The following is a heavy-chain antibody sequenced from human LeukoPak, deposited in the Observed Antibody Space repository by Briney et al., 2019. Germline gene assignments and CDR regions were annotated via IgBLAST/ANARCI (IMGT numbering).Heavy chain of an antibody. CDR1: GGSISSYY. V-gene: IGHV4-59*01. CDR2: VYYSGST. D-gene: IGHD5-24*01. J-gene: IGHJ4*02. Sequence: SETLSLTCTVSGGSISSYYWSWIRQPPGKGLEWIGYVYYSGSTNYNPSLKSRVTISVDTSKNQFPLRLSSVTAAEPAVYYCARERRDGYKVYFDYWGQGTLVTVSS. CDR3: ARERRDGYKVYFDY.